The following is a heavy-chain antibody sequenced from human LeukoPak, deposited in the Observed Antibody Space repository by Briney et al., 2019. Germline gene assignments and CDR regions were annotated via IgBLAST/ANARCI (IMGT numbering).Heavy chain of an antibody. CDR1: GFTFSSYA. CDR2: ISGSGGST. CDR3: AKKQAGYYDSNGYPFDY. Sequence: GGSLRLSCAASGFTFSSYAMNWVRQTPGKGLEWVSAISGSGGSTYYADSVKGRFTISRDNSKNTLYLQVNSLRAEDTAVYYCAKKQAGYYDSNGYPFDYWGQGTLVTVSS. J-gene: IGHJ4*02. D-gene: IGHD3-22*01. V-gene: IGHV3-23*01.